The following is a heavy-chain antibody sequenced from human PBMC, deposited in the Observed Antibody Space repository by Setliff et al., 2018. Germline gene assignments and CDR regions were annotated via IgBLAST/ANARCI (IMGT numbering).Heavy chain of an antibody. J-gene: IGHJ4*02. V-gene: IGHV4-59*01. Sequence: SETLSLTCSVSGDSISGDYWNWIRQSPGKGLEWIGSIYFTGSTNYNPSLKSRVTVSIDRSKNHVSLDLNSVTAADTAVYYCATSHVVGTYWGQGTLVTVSS. CDR1: GDSISGDY. CDR2: IYFTGST. CDR3: ATSHVVGTY. D-gene: IGHD3-10*01.